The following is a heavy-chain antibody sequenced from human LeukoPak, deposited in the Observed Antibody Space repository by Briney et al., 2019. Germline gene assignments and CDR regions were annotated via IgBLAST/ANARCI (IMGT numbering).Heavy chain of an antibody. CDR3: ARGLHGSSWYPPDY. D-gene: IGHD6-13*01. Sequence: SETLSLTCTVSGGSISSSSYYWGWIRQPPRKGREWIGSIYYSGSTYYNPSLKSRVTISVDTSKNQFSLKLSSVTAADTAVYYCARGLHGSSWYPPDYWGQGTLVTVSS. CDR1: GGSISSSSYY. V-gene: IGHV4-39*07. J-gene: IGHJ4*02. CDR2: IYYSGST.